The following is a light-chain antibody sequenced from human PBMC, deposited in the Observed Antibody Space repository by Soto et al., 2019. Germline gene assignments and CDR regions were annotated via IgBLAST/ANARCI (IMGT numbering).Light chain of an antibody. V-gene: IGLV1-44*01. CDR1: SSNIGSNT. CDR2: SNN. Sequence: QSALTQPPSASGTPGQRVTISCSGSSSNIGSNTVNWYQQLPGTAPKLLIYSNNQLPSGVPDRFSGSKSGTSASLAISGLHTHDEADYYCAAWDDSLNGYVFGTGTKLTVL. CDR3: AAWDDSLNGYV. J-gene: IGLJ1*01.